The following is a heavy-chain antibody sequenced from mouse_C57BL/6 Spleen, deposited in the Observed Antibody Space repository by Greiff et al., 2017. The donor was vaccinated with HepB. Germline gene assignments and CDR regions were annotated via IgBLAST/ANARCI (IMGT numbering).Heavy chain of an antibody. Sequence: EVKLMESGGGLVKPGGSLKLSCAASGFTFSDYGMHWVRQAPEKGLEWVAYISSGSSTIYYADTVKGRFTISRDNAKNTLFLQMTSLRSEDTAMYYCAKGYYSNYWFAYWGQGTLVTVSA. CDR3: AKGYYSNYWFAY. CDR2: ISSGSSTI. D-gene: IGHD2-5*01. CDR1: GFTFSDYG. J-gene: IGHJ3*01. V-gene: IGHV5-17*01.